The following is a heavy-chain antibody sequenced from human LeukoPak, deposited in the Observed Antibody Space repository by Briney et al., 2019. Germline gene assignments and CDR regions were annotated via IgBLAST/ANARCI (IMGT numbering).Heavy chain of an antibody. D-gene: IGHD2-15*01. V-gene: IGHV4-38-2*01. CDR3: VRPGYCSGGSCYWFDP. CDR1: TYPTSSGYY. J-gene: IGHJ5*02. CDR2: IYHSGTT. Sequence: PSETLSLTCAVSTYPTSSGYYWGWVRQPPGKGLEWIGSIYHSGTTYYNPSLKSRVTISVDTSKNQFSLKLNSVTAADTAVYYCVRPGYCSGGSCYWFDPWGQGTLVTVSS.